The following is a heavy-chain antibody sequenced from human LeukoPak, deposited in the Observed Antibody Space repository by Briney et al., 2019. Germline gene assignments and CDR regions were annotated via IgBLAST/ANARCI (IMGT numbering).Heavy chain of an antibody. CDR2: IYYIVST. Sequence: PSETLSLTCTVSGGSISSYYWSWIRQPPGKGLEWIGYIYYIVSTNYNPSLKSRVTISVDTSKNQFSLKLSSVTAADTAVYYCARGRPHIVVVPAAMSFYYYYYYMDVWGKGTTVTVSS. V-gene: IGHV4-59*12. J-gene: IGHJ6*03. CDR1: GGSISSYY. CDR3: ARGRPHIVVVPAAMSFYYYYYYMDV. D-gene: IGHD2-2*01.